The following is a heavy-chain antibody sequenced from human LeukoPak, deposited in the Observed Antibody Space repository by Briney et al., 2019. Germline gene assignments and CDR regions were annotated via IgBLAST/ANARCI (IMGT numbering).Heavy chain of an antibody. V-gene: IGHV3-30*18. CDR2: ISYDGSNK. D-gene: IGHD3-16*01. CDR3: SKRYSSSGGPFDY. Sequence: PGGSLRLSCAASGFTFSSYGMHWVRQAPGKGLEWVAVISYDGSNKYYADSVKGRFTISRDNSKNTLYLQMNSLRAEDTAVYYCSKRYSSSGGPFDYWGQGALVTVSS. J-gene: IGHJ4*02. CDR1: GFTFSSYG.